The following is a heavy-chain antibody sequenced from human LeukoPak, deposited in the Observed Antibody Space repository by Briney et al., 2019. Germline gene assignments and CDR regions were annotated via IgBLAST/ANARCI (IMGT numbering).Heavy chain of an antibody. V-gene: IGHV1-2*02. CDR3: ARTVAGTELEY. D-gene: IGHD6-19*01. CDR2: INPNSGGT. Sequence: GASVKVSCKASGYTFTGYYMHWVRQAPGQGLEWMGWINPNSGGTNYAQKFQGRVTMTRDTSISTAYMELSSLRSEDTAVYYCARTVAGTELEYWGQGTLVTVSS. CDR1: GYTFTGYY. J-gene: IGHJ4*02.